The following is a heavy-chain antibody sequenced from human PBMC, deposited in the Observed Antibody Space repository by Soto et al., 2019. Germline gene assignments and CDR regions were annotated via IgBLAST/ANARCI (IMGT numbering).Heavy chain of an antibody. V-gene: IGHV1-18*01. CDR1: GYTFTSYG. CDR3: ARDLNRNGDYGFIY. D-gene: IGHD4-17*01. CDR2: ISAYKGNT. J-gene: IGHJ4*02. Sequence: QVQLVQSGAELKKPGASVKVSCKASGYTFTSYGISWVRQAPGQGLEWMGWISAYKGNTNYAQKLQGRVTMTTDTSTSTAYMELRRLRSDATAVYYCARDLNRNGDYGFIYWGQGTLVTVSS.